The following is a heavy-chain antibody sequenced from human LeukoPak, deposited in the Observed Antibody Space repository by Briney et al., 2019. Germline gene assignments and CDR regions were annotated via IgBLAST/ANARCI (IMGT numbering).Heavy chain of an antibody. V-gene: IGHV5-51*01. Sequence: GESLNIPCKGSGYSFTSSWIGWAGQMPGKGLEWMGIIYPGESDTSYSPSFQGQVTISADKSISTAYLQWSSLKASDTAMYYCAIYSDTYYFDHWGRGTLVTVSA. J-gene: IGHJ4*02. CDR2: IYPGESDT. CDR1: GYSFTSSW. D-gene: IGHD1-26*01. CDR3: AIYSDTYYFDH.